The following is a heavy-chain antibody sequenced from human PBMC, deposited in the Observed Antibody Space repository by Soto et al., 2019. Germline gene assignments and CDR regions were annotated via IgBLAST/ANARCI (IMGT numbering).Heavy chain of an antibody. CDR2: ISGDASST. J-gene: IGHJ4*02. D-gene: IGHD7-27*01. V-gene: IGHV3-74*01. CDR1: GFTFSDNW. Sequence: EVKVVESGGGLVQPGGSLRLSCAASGFTFSDNWMHWVRPPPGKGPVWVSRISGDASSTSYADSVKGRFTISRDSAKNTVYLQMDSLRVEDTAVYYCTRGGTRTTYWGLFDSWGQGTLVTVSS. CDR3: TRGGTRTTYWGLFDS.